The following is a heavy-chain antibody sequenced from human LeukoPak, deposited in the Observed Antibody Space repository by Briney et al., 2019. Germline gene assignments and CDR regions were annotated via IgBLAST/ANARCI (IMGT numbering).Heavy chain of an antibody. V-gene: IGHV4-4*07. CDR2: IYSTGST. D-gene: IGHD3-22*01. J-gene: IGHJ4*02. CDR3: ARGGWLPPDY. CDR1: GGSISSYY. Sequence: SETLSLTYTVSGGSISSYYWSWIRQPAGKGLEWIGHIYSTGSTNYNPSLNSRVTISVDTSKSQFSLKLSSVTAADTAVYYCARGGWLPPDYWGQGTLVTVSS.